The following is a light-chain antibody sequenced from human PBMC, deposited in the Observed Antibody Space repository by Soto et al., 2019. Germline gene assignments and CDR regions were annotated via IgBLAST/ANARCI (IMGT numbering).Light chain of an antibody. Sequence: QSVLTQPPSVSAAPGQKVTISCSGSSSNIGNNYVSWYQQLPGTAPKLLIYDNNNRPSGIPDRFSGSKSGTSATLGITGLQTGDEADYYCGTWDSSLSAVVFXGGTKVTVL. J-gene: IGLJ3*02. CDR1: SSNIGNNY. V-gene: IGLV1-51*01. CDR2: DNN. CDR3: GTWDSSLSAVV.